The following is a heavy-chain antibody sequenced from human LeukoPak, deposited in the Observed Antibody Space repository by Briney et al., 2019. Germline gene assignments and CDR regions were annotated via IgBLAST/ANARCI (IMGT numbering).Heavy chain of an antibody. D-gene: IGHD5-24*01. CDR1: EFTFGDQA. J-gene: IGHJ6*02. CDR3: TRGPTQSWLYNGMDV. CDR2: IRSKAYRGTT. V-gene: IGHV3-49*04. Sequence: QPGRSLRLSCTASEFTFGDQAMSWVRQAPGKGLEWVGFIRSKAYRGTTEYAESVKGRFTISRDDSKSIAYLQMNSLKIEDTAVYYCTRGPTQSWLYNGMDVWGQGTTIIVSS.